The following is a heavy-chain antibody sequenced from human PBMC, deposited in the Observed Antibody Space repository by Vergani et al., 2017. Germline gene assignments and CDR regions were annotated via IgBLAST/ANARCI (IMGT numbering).Heavy chain of an antibody. J-gene: IGHJ6*02. CDR3: AKGGGCSGGSCXSGFGLDYYYGMDV. D-gene: IGHD2-15*01. V-gene: IGHV4-39*01. Sequence: QLQLQESGPGLVKPSETLSLTCTVSGGSISSSSYYWGWIRQPPGKGLEWIGSIYYSGRTYYNPSLKSRVTISVDTSKNQFSLKLSSVTAADTAVYYCAKGGGCSGGSCXSGFGLDYYYGMDVWGQGP. CDR2: IYYSGRT. CDR1: GGSISSSSYY.